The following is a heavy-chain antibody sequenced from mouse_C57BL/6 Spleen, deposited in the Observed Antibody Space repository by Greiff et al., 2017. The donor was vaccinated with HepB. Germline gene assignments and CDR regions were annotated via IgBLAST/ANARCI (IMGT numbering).Heavy chain of an antibody. Sequence: EVMLVESGGDLVKPGGSLKLSCAASGFTFSSYGMSWVRQTPDKRLEWVATISSGGSYTYYPDSVKGRFTISRDNAKNTLYLQMSSLKSEDTAMYYCARPMITALDFDYWGQGTTLTVSS. CDR3: ARPMITALDFDY. CDR2: ISSGGSYT. J-gene: IGHJ2*01. V-gene: IGHV5-6*01. D-gene: IGHD2-4*01. CDR1: GFTFSSYG.